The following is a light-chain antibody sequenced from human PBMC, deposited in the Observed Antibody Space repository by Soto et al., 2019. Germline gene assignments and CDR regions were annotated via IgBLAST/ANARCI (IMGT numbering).Light chain of an antibody. CDR3: QQYNYFWA. V-gene: IGKV1-5*01. CDR1: QSISSW. Sequence: DIQMTQSPSTLSASVGDRVTITFRASQSISSWLAWYQQKPGKAPKLLIYDASNLESGVPSRFSGGGSGTEFSLTISSLQPDDFATYYCQQYNYFWAFGQGTKVDIK. J-gene: IGKJ1*01. CDR2: DAS.